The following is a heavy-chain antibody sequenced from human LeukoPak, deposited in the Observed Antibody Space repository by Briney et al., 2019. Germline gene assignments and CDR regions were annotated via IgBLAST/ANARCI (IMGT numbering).Heavy chain of an antibody. D-gene: IGHD3-10*01. V-gene: IGHV3-30*18. Sequence: GRSLRLSCAASGSTFSSYGMHWVRQAPGKGLEWVAVISYDGSNKYYAGSVKGRFTISRDNSKNTLYLQMNSLRAEDTAVYYCAKDLRKRFGELLYGMDVWGQGTTVTVSS. J-gene: IGHJ6*02. CDR3: AKDLRKRFGELLYGMDV. CDR2: ISYDGSNK. CDR1: GSTFSSYG.